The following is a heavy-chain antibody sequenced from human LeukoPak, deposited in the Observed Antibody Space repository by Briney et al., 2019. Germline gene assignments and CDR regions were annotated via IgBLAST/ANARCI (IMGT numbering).Heavy chain of an antibody. V-gene: IGHV4-59*01. D-gene: IGHD6-25*01. CDR2: IYYSGST. CDR1: GGSISSYY. CDR3: ARSPRIAADYDY. J-gene: IGHJ4*02. Sequence: TSETLSLTCTVSGGSISSYYWSWIRQPPGKGLEWIGYIYYSGSTNYNPSLKSRVTISVDTSKNQFSLKLSSVTAADTAVYYCARSPRIAADYDYWGQGTLVTVSS.